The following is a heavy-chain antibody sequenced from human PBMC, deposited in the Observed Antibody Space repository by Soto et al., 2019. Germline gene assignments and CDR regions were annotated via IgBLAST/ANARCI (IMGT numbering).Heavy chain of an antibody. J-gene: IGHJ4*02. CDR1: GFALSNARMG. D-gene: IGHD3-22*01. V-gene: IGHV2-26*01. CDR3: ARIRPNYYYDSSGYYPDY. Sequence: SGPTLVNPTETLTLTCTVSGFALSNARMGVSWIRQPPGKALEWLAHIFSNDGKSYSTSLKSRLTISKDTSKSQVVLTMTNMDPVDTATYYCARIRPNYYYDSSGYYPDYWGQGTLVTVSS. CDR2: IFSNDGK.